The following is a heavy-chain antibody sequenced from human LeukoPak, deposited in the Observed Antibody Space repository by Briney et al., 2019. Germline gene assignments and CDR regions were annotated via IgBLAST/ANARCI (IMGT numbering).Heavy chain of an antibody. Sequence: GSLRLSCAASGFTFSSYEMNWVRQAPGKGLEWVSYISSSGSTIYYADSVKGRFTISRDNAKNSLYLQMNSLRAEDTAVYYCARVRSGSDSGWEAFDIWGQGTMVTVSS. CDR3: ARVRSGSDSGWEAFDI. CDR2: ISSSGSTI. CDR1: GFTFSSYE. D-gene: IGHD6-19*01. J-gene: IGHJ3*02. V-gene: IGHV3-48*03.